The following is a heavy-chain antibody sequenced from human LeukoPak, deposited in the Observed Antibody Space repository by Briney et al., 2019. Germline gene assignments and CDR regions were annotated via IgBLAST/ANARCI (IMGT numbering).Heavy chain of an antibody. Sequence: PGRSLRLSCAASGFTFSSYAMHWVRQAPGKGLEWVAVISYDGSNKYYADSVKGRFTISRDNSKNTLYLQMNSLRAEDTAVYYCAKAARITIFGVVTHFDYWGQGTLVTVSS. CDR3: AKAARITIFGVVTHFDY. V-gene: IGHV3-30-3*01. D-gene: IGHD3-3*01. J-gene: IGHJ4*02. CDR1: GFTFSSYA. CDR2: ISYDGSNK.